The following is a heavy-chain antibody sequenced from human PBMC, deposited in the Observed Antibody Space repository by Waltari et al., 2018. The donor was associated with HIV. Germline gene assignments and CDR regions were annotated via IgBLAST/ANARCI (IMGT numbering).Heavy chain of an antibody. CDR3: ARFATHFYDGFGWGGFEAYGMDV. D-gene: IGHD3-22*01. Sequence: AQLVESGGTLVQIGKSLRLSCVFTEFTVHQNYWTWVRPAPGEGPEWVSTIYKDGRVFYADSVRGRFTLSRDNSKNSLNLEMTGLRVDDTATYFCARFATHFYDGFGWGGFEAYGMDVWGQGTTVTVSS. CDR2: IYKDGRV. CDR1: EFTVHQNY. J-gene: IGHJ6*02. V-gene: IGHV3-53*01.